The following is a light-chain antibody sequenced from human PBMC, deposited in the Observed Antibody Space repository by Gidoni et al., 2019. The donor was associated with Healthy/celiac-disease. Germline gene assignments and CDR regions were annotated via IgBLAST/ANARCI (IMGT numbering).Light chain of an antibody. V-gene: IGLV3-1*01. CDR1: KWGDKY. CDR2: QDS. J-gene: IGLJ1*01. CDR3: QAWDSSTLYV. Sequence: SYDLTQPPPVSVSPGQTASITCSGDKWGDKYACWYQQKPGQSPVLVIYQDSKRPSGIPERFSGSNSGNTATLTISGTQAMDEADYYCQAWDSSTLYVFGTGTKVTVL.